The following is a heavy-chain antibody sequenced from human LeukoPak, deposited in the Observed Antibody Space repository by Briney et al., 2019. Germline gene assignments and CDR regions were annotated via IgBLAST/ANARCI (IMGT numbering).Heavy chain of an antibody. Sequence: GGSVSLSCGAWVFPLRRYGMHGARQTPDKGLQWVAYLRKEATYSNYADSVRGRFTISRDNSKNTLDLQMSSLRVEDTAVYYCATGGPTRATLDYWGQGTLVTVSS. CDR1: VFPLRRYG. CDR2: LRKEATYS. D-gene: IGHD1-26*01. J-gene: IGHJ4*02. CDR3: ATGGPTRATLDY. V-gene: IGHV3-30*02.